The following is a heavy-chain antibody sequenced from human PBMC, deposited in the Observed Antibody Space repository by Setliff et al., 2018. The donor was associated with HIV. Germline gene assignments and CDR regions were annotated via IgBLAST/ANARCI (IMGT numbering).Heavy chain of an antibody. V-gene: IGHV4-39*01. J-gene: IGHJ4*02. D-gene: IGHD5-18*01. CDR3: ARVQVGGYSFYFDY. CDR1: GGYISGSSHY. CDR2: ISYSENI. Sequence: SETLSLTCTVSGGYISGSSHYWGWIRQPPGKGLEWIGSISYSENIYYNPSLKSRVTISVDTSKNQFSLKLSSVTAADTAVYYCARVQVGGYSFYFDYWGQGTLVTVSS.